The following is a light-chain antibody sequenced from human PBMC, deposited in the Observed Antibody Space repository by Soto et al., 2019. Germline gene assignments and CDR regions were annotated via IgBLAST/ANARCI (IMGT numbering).Light chain of an antibody. J-gene: IGKJ1*01. Sequence: DIQMTQSPSSLSASVGDRVTITCGASQNISRYLNWYQQKPGKAPKLLIYAASSLQSGVPSRFSGSGSGTDFNLTISSLQPEDFATYYCQQSYSTTPWTFGPGTKVDI. V-gene: IGKV1-39*01. CDR3: QQSYSTTPWT. CDR1: QNISRY. CDR2: AAS.